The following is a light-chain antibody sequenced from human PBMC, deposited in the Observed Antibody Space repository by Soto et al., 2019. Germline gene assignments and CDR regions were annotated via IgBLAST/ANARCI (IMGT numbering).Light chain of an antibody. J-gene: IGKJ4*02. Sequence: EIVLTQSPGTLSLSPGERVTLSCRASQSVTSSYIAWYQQKRGQAPRLLIYGASTRATDMPGRFSGSGSGTEFTLTISSLQSEDFAVYYCQQYKNRPRTFGRGTKVDIK. CDR2: GAS. CDR1: QSVTSS. V-gene: IGKV3-15*01. CDR3: QQYKNRPRT.